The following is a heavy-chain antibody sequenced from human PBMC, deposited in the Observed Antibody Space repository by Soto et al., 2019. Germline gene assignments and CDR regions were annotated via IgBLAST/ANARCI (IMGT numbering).Heavy chain of an antibody. CDR1: GGTFSSYA. J-gene: IGHJ6*02. D-gene: IGHD2-2*01. V-gene: IGHV1-69*12. Sequence: QVQLVQSGAEVKKRGSSVKVSCKASGGTFSSYAISWVRQAPGQGLEWMGGIIPIYGTANYAQKFQGRVTITADESTSTAYMELSSLRSEDTAVYYCARHVPAAGYYSGMDVWGQGTAVTVSS. CDR3: ARHVPAAGYYSGMDV. CDR2: IIPIYGTA.